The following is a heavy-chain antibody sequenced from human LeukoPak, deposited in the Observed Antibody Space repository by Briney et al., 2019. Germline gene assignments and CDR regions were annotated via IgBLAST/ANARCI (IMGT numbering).Heavy chain of an antibody. V-gene: IGHV3-66*02. D-gene: IGHD6-19*01. CDR3: ARGSSLAAVARGFDY. CDR2: IYSGGSA. CDR1: GFTVSSNY. J-gene: IGHJ4*02. Sequence: GGSLRLSCAASGFTVSSNYMGWVRQAPGKGLDWVSVIYSGGSAYYADSVKGRLTISRDSSKNILHLQMNSLTAEDTAVYYCARGSSLAAVARGFDYWGQGTLVTVSS.